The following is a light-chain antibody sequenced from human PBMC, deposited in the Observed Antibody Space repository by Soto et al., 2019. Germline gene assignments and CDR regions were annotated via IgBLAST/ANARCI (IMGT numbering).Light chain of an antibody. Sequence: EIVLTQSPGTLSLSPGEGATLSCRASQSVSSSYLAWYQQKPGQAPRLLIYGASSRATGIPDRFSGSGSGTDFTLTISRLEPEDFAVYYCQQYVSSPPKTFGQGTKVEIK. CDR1: QSVSSSY. CDR2: GAS. V-gene: IGKV3-20*01. CDR3: QQYVSSPPKT. J-gene: IGKJ1*01.